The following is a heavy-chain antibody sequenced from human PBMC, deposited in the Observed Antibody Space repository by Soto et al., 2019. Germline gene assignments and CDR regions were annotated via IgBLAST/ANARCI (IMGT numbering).Heavy chain of an antibody. J-gene: IGHJ5*02. CDR2: TYYRSKWYN. V-gene: IGHV6-1*01. CDR1: GDSVSSNSAA. CDR3: AREDSSSSRAQHPYSWFDP. D-gene: IGHD6-6*01. Sequence: SQTLSLTCAISGDSVSSNSAAWNWIRQSPSRGLEWLGRTYYRSKWYNDYAVSVKSRITINPDTSKNQFSLQLNSVTPEDTAVYYCAREDSSSSRAQHPYSWFDPWGQGTLVTVSS.